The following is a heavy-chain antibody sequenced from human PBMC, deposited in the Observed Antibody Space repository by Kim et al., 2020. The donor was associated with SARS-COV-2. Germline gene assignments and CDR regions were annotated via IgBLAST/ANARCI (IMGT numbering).Heavy chain of an antibody. Sequence: ASVKVSCKASGYTFTSYAMHWVRQAPGQRLEWMGWINAGNGNTKYSQKFQGRVTITRDTSASTAYMELSSLRSEDTAVYYCAREGPGYSSSWYEVDWGQGTLVTVSS. CDR3: AREGPGYSSSWYEVD. D-gene: IGHD6-13*01. CDR2: INAGNGNT. V-gene: IGHV1-3*01. CDR1: GYTFTSYA. J-gene: IGHJ4*02.